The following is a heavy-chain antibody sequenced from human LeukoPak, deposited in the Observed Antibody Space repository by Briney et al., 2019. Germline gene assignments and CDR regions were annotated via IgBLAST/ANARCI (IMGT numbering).Heavy chain of an antibody. CDR1: GGSISTSSYY. J-gene: IGHJ3*02. Sequence: PSETLSLTCTVSGGSISTSSYYWGWIRQPPGKGLEWLGSVFYTGSTYYNPSLKSRVTISLDTSRNQFSLRLSSVTAADTAVYYCARSMVRGVRGGFDIGGQGTMVTVSS. CDR3: ARSMVRGVRGGFDI. V-gene: IGHV4-39*01. CDR2: VFYTGST. D-gene: IGHD3-10*01.